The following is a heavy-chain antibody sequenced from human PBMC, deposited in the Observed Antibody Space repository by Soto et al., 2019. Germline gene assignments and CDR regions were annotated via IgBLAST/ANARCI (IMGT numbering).Heavy chain of an antibody. V-gene: IGHV4-39*01. CDR3: ARRTVNIRTFYSGLKTHCFDY. J-gene: IGHJ4*02. CDR2: IYYSGST. CDR1: GGSISSSSYY. Sequence: QLQLQESGPGLVKPSETLSLTCAVSGGSISSSSYYWGWIRQPPGKGLEWIGSIYYSGSTYYTPSIKSRVAISVDTSKNQFTLKLNSVTAADTAVYYCARRTVNIRTFYSGLKTHCFDYWGQGTLVTVSS. D-gene: IGHD6-19*01.